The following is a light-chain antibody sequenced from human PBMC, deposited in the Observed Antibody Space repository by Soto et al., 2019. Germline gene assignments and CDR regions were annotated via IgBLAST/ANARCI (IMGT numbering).Light chain of an antibody. CDR2: DAS. Sequence: DIQMTQSPSTLSASVGERVTITCRASQSISSWLAWYQQKPGKAPKLLIYDASSLESGVPSRLSGSGSGTEFTLTISSLQPDDFATYYCQQYNSYSWTFGQGTKVDIK. CDR1: QSISSW. V-gene: IGKV1-5*01. CDR3: QQYNSYSWT. J-gene: IGKJ1*01.